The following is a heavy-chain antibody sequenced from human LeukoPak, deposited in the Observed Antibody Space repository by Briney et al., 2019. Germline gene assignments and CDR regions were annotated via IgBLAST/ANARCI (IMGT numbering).Heavy chain of an antibody. D-gene: IGHD1-26*01. Sequence: PGGSLRLSCAASGFTFSSYGMHWVRQAPGKGLEWVAVIWYDGSNKYYADSVKGRFTISRDNSKNTLYLQMNSLRAEDTAVYYCGKNRYSGSLSPFDIWGQGTMVTVSS. CDR2: IWYDGSNK. CDR1: GFTFSSYG. V-gene: IGHV3-33*06. CDR3: GKNRYSGSLSPFDI. J-gene: IGHJ3*02.